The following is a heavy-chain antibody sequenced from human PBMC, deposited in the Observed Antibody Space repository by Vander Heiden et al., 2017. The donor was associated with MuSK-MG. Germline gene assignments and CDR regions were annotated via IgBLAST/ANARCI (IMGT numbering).Heavy chain of an antibody. V-gene: IGHV3-23*01. CDR1: GFTCSRYA. D-gene: IGHD5-12*01. CDR2: ISGSGGST. J-gene: IGHJ4*02. Sequence: EVQLLESGGGLVQPGGSLRLSCAASGFTCSRYAMRWARQAPGKGLEWVSAISGSGGSTYYADSVKGRFTISRDNSKNTLYLQMNSLRAEDTAVYYCAKAIGTPGDGYNLDYWGQGTLVTVSS. CDR3: AKAIGTPGDGYNLDY.